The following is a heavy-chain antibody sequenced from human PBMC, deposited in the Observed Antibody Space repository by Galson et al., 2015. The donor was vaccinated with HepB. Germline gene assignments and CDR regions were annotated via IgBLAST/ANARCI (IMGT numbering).Heavy chain of an antibody. V-gene: IGHV3-30-3*01. J-gene: IGHJ3*02. Sequence: SLRLSCAASGFTFSGYAMHWVRQAPGKGLEWVAVISYDGSNKYYADSVKGRFTISRDNSKNTLYLQMNSLRAEDTAVYYCARDGGSSFFGDAFDIWGQGTMVTVSS. CDR1: GFTFSGYA. CDR3: ARDGGSSFFGDAFDI. CDR2: ISYDGSNK. D-gene: IGHD2-2*01.